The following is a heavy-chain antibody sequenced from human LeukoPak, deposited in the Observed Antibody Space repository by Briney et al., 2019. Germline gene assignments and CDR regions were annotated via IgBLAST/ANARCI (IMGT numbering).Heavy chain of an antibody. CDR2: INPSSGST. CDR3: TQSAGYYYDSSGRSGAFDI. CDR1: GYTFTSYY. J-gene: IGHJ3*02. V-gene: IGHV1-46*03. D-gene: IGHD3-22*01. Sequence: GASVNVSCKASGYTFTSYYMHWVRQAPGQGLEWMGVINPSSGSTSYAQMFQGRVTMTRDTSTSTVYMELSSLRSEDTAVYYCTQSAGYYYDSSGRSGAFDIWGQGTMVTVSS.